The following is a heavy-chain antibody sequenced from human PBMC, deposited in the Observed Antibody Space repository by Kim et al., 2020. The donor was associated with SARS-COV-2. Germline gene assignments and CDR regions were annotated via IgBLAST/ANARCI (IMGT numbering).Heavy chain of an antibody. J-gene: IGHJ4*02. Sequence: QKFQGRVTITADKSTSTAYMELGSLRAEDTAVYYCARAAVTMVRAGDFDYWGQGTLVTVSS. D-gene: IGHD3-10*01. V-gene: IGHV1-69*04. CDR3: ARAAVTMVRAGDFDY.